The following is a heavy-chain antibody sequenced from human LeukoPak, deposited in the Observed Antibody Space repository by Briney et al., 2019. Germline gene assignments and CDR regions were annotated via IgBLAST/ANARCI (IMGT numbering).Heavy chain of an antibody. CDR1: GFTVSSNY. D-gene: IGHD3-22*01. J-gene: IGHJ4*02. Sequence: GGSLRLSCAASGFTVSSNYMSWVRQAPGKGLEWVSVIYSGGTTYYADSVKGRFTISRDNSKNTLYLQMNSLRAEDTAVYYCARGMDYYDSSGYYYPFDYWGQGTLVTVSS. V-gene: IGHV3-66*01. CDR3: ARGMDYYDSSGYYYPFDY. CDR2: IYSGGTT.